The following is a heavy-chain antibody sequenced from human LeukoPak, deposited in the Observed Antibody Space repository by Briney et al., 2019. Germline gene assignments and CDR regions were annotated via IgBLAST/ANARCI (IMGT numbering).Heavy chain of an antibody. Sequence: GGSLRLSCAASGFTFSSYSMNWVRQAPGKGLEWVSSISSSSSYIYYADSVKGRFTISRDNAKSSLYLQMNSLRAEDTAVYYCARDQNPGESSSWYLWDLNKRGDNWFDPWGQGTLVTVSS. CDR3: ARDQNPGESSSWYLWDLNKRGDNWFDP. CDR1: GFTFSSYS. D-gene: IGHD6-13*01. V-gene: IGHV3-21*01. CDR2: ISSSSSYI. J-gene: IGHJ5*02.